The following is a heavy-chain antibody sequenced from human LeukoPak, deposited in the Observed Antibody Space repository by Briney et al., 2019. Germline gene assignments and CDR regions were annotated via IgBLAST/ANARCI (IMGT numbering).Heavy chain of an antibody. J-gene: IGHJ5*02. D-gene: IGHD6-19*01. Sequence: GGSLRLSCAASGFTFSSYGMHWVRQAPGKGLEWVAFIRYDGSNKYYADSVKGRFTISRDNSKNTLYLQMNSLRAEDTAVYYCAKAMEQWLVGWFDPWGQGTLVTVSS. CDR3: AKAMEQWLVGWFDP. V-gene: IGHV3-30*02. CDR2: IRYDGSNK. CDR1: GFTFSSYG.